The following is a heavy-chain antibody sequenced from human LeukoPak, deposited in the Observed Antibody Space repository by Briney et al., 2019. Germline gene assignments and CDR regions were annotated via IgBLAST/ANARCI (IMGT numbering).Heavy chain of an antibody. J-gene: IGHJ2*01. V-gene: IGHV3-48*02. Sequence: GGSLTLSCAACGFSFRIYSMNCVRQSPGKGRECVAYISNSDSTIYYADSVKGRFTISRDNAKFSLFLQMNTLRDEDTAVYYCARDAATIGTYWYFDLWGRGTLVTVSS. D-gene: IGHD1-1*01. CDR3: ARDAATIGTYWYFDL. CDR1: GFSFRIYS. CDR2: ISNSDSTI.